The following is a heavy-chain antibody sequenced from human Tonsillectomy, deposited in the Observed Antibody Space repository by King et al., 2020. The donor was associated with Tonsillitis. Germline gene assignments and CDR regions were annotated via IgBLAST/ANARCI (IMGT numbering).Heavy chain of an antibody. CDR3: TRSSSYDSSGYYHSPGIYYFDY. CDR1: GYTLTSYD. CDR2: INPSGGST. Sequence: QLVQSGAEVKKPGASVKVSCKASGYTLTSYDMHWVRQAPGQGLEWMGIINPSGGSTSYAQKFQGRVTMTRDTSTSTGYMEPGSLRSEDTAVYYCTRSSSYDSSGYYHSPGIYYFDYWGQGTLVTVSS. V-gene: IGHV1-46*03. D-gene: IGHD3-22*01. J-gene: IGHJ4*02.